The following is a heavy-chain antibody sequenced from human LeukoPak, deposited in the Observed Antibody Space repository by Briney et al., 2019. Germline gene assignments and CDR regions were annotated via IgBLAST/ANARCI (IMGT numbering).Heavy chain of an antibody. D-gene: IGHD1-14*01. CDR1: GFTFSNYS. J-gene: IGHJ4*02. V-gene: IGHV3-11*05. CDR3: ARVSRPEHGVYLDY. CDR2: ISSSSSYT. Sequence: PGGSLRLSCAASGFTFSNYSISWIRQAPGKGLEWVSYISSSSSYTNYADSVKGRFTISRDNAKNTLYLQMNSLRAEDTAVYYCARVSRPEHGVYLDYWGQASLVSVSS.